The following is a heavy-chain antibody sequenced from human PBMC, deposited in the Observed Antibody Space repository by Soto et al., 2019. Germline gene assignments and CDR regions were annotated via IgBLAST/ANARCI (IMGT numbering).Heavy chain of an antibody. J-gene: IGHJ4*02. CDR2: INPNSGAT. V-gene: IGHV1-2*02. Sequence: QMQLVSSRAEVKKPGASVKVSCRASGYTFTDYYIHWVRQAPGQGLQWVGWINPNSGATEYAQKFQGRVTMTRDPSISTVYMEVTRLRSDDTALYFCARAAPLRYSGYALDHWGQGTRVTVST. D-gene: IGHD5-12*01. CDR1: GYTFTDYY. CDR3: ARAAPLRYSGYALDH.